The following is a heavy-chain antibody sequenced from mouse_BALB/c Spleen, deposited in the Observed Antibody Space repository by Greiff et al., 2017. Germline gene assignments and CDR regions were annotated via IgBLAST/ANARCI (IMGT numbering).Heavy chain of an antibody. CDR2: IRNKANGYTT. J-gene: IGHJ2*01. D-gene: IGHD1-1*01. Sequence: VQLKESGGGLVQPGGSLRLSCATSGFTFTDYYMSWVRQPPGKALEWLGFIRNKANGYTTEYSASVKGRFTISRDNSQSILYLQMNTLRAEDSATYYCARDYYGSSGYFDYWGQGTTLTVSS. CDR3: ARDYYGSSGYFDY. V-gene: IGHV7-3*02. CDR1: GFTFTDYY.